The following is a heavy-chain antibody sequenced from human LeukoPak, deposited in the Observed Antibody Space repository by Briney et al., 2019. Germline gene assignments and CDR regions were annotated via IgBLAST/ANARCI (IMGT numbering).Heavy chain of an antibody. CDR3: AREAEDDYGDYNYSYMDV. CDR1: GGPISSSNW. J-gene: IGHJ6*03. V-gene: IGHV4-4*02. D-gene: IGHD4-17*01. Sequence: SGTLSLTCAVSGGPISSSNWWSWVRQPPGKGLEWIGESYHSGSTNYNPSLKSRVTISVDKSKNQFSLKLSSVTAADTAVYYCAREAEDDYGDYNYSYMDVWGKGTTVTVSS. CDR2: SYHSGST.